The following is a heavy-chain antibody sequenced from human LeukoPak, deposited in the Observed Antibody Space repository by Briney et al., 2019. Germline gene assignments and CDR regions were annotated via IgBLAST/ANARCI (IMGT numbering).Heavy chain of an antibody. J-gene: IGHJ4*02. D-gene: IGHD6-13*01. CDR1: GGSISSGGYY. CDR3: ARGIAAAGPFDY. V-gene: IGHV4-31*03. Sequence: SQTLSLTCTVSGGSISSGGYYWSWIRQHPGKGLEWIGYIYYSGSTNYNPSLKSRVTISVDTPKNQFSLKLSSATAADTAVYYCARGIAAAGPFDYWGQGTLVTVSS. CDR2: IYYSGST.